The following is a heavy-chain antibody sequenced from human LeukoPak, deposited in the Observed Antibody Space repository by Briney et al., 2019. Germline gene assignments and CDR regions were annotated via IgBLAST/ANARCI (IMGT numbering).Heavy chain of an antibody. CDR1: GFTVSSNY. V-gene: IGHV3-66*01. Sequence: PGGSLRLPCAASGFTVSSNYMSWVRQAPGKGLEWVSVIYSGGSTYYADSVKGRFTISRDNSKNTLYLQMNSLRAEDTAVYYCASGDCTNGVCYRRLGYFDYWGQGTLVTVSS. CDR2: IYSGGST. CDR3: ASGDCTNGVCYRRLGYFDY. J-gene: IGHJ4*02. D-gene: IGHD2-8*01.